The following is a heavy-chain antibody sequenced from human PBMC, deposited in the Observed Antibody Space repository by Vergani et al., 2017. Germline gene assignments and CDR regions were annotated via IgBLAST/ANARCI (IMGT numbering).Heavy chain of an antibody. CDR1: GFTFSSYW. CDR2: IKQDGSEK. CDR3: ARDVAAAGRYYYYYGMDV. J-gene: IGHJ6*02. Sequence: EVQLVESGGGLVQPGGSLRLSCAASGFTFSSYWMSWVRQAPGKGLEWVANIKQDGSEKYYVDSVKGRFTISRDNAKNSLYLQMNSLRAEDTDVYYCARDVAAAGRYYYYYGMDVWGQGTTVTVSS. D-gene: IGHD6-13*01. V-gene: IGHV3-7*01.